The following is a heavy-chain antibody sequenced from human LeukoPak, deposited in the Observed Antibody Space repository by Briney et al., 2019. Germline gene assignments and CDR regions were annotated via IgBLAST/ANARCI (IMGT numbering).Heavy chain of an antibody. CDR3: ARARITNYYYYYGMDV. Sequence: ASVKVSCKASGYTFTSYYMHWVRQAPGQGLEWMGIINPSGGSTSYAQKFQGRVTMTRDTSTSTVYMELSSLRSEDTAVYYCARARITNYYYYYGMDVWGQGTTVTVSS. CDR1: GYTFTSYY. CDR2: INPSGGST. J-gene: IGHJ6*02. V-gene: IGHV1-46*01. D-gene: IGHD3-3*01.